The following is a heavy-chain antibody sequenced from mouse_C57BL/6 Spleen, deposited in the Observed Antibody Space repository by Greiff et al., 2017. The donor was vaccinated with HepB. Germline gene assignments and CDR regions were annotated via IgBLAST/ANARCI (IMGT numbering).Heavy chain of an antibody. Sequence: VMLVESGPGLVQPSQSLSITCTVSGFSLTSYGVHWVRQSPGKGLEWLGVIWSGGSTDYNAAFISRLSISKDNSKSQVFFKMNSLQADDTAIYYCASSTMVTTPWFAYWGQGTLVTVSA. J-gene: IGHJ3*01. CDR3: ASSTMVTTPWFAY. CDR2: IWSGGST. CDR1: GFSLTSYG. V-gene: IGHV2-2*01. D-gene: IGHD2-2*01.